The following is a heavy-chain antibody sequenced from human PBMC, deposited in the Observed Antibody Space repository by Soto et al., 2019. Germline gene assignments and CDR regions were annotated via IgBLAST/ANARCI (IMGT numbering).Heavy chain of an antibody. Sequence: ASVKVSCKASGYTFTSYYMHWVRQAPGQGLEWMGIINPSGGSTSYAQKFQGRVTMTRDTFTSTVYMELSSPRSEDTAVYYCARGPPVNIVVLVAARNGRRSSALDPWGQGTLVTVSS. CDR2: INPSGGST. J-gene: IGHJ5*02. CDR3: ARGPPVNIVVLVAARNGRRSSALDP. CDR1: GYTFTSYY. D-gene: IGHD2-15*01. V-gene: IGHV1-46*03.